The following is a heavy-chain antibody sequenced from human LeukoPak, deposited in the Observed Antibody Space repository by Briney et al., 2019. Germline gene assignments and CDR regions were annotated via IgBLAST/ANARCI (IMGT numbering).Heavy chain of an antibody. CDR3: ARSTYCSGGSCSHNWFDP. J-gene: IGHJ5*02. CDR1: GGSMSSSSYY. V-gene: IGHV4-39*07. D-gene: IGHD2-15*01. Sequence: SETLSLTCTVSGGSMSSSSYYWGWIRQPPGKGLEWIGSIYYSGSTYYNPSLKSRVTISVDTSKNQFSLKLSSVTAADTAVYYCARSTYCSGGSCSHNWFDPWGQGTLVTVSS. CDR2: IYYSGST.